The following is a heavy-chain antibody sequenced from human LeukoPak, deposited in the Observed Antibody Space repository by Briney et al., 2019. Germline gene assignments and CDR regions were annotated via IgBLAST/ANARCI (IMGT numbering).Heavy chain of an antibody. V-gene: IGHV4-59*01. J-gene: IGHJ3*02. D-gene: IGHD3-10*01. Sequence: PSETLSLTCTVSGGSISSYYWSWIRQPPGKGLEWIGYIYYSGSTNYNPSLKSRVTISVDTSKNQFSLKLSSVTAADTAVYYCARDQISVVRGVIGWAFDIWGQGTMVTVSS. CDR2: IYYSGST. CDR1: GGSISSYY. CDR3: ARDQISVVRGVIGWAFDI.